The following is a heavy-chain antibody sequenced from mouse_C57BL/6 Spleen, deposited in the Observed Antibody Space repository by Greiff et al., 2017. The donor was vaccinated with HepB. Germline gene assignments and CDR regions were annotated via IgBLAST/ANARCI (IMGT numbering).Heavy chain of an antibody. D-gene: IGHD4-1*01. CDR1: GFTFSSYT. CDR3: ARFNWGAMDY. Sequence: EVKLMESGGGLVKPGGSLKLSCAASGFTFSSYTMSWVRQTPEKRLEWVATISGGGGNTYYPDSVKGRFTISRDNAKNTLYLQMSSLRSEDTAVYYCARFNWGAMDYWGQGTSVTVSS. J-gene: IGHJ4*01. CDR2: ISGGGGNT. V-gene: IGHV5-9*04.